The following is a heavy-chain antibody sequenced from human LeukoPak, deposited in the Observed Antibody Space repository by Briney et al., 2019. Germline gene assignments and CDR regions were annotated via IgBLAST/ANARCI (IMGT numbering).Heavy chain of an antibody. J-gene: IGHJ5*02. D-gene: IGHD3-16*01. CDR3: AKQLGGWFDP. CDR2: IYSSGST. V-gene: IGHV4-4*07. Sequence: PSETLSLTCTVSGDSIRSYYWSWIRQPAGKGLEWIGRIYSSGSTNYNPSLESRVTILVDHPQTQFSLKLRSVTAADTALYYCAKQLGGWFDPWGQGTLVTVSS. CDR1: GDSIRSYY.